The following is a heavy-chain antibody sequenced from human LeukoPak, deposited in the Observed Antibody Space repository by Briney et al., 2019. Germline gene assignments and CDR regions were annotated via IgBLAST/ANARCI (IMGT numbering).Heavy chain of an antibody. D-gene: IGHD6-13*01. CDR1: GSSFTSYW. CDR2: IYPGDSDT. CDR3: ARLKQQLYYFDY. V-gene: IGHV5-51*01. Sequence: GASLQISCKGSGSSFTSYWIGWVRQLPGKGLEWMGIIYPGDSDTRYSPSFQGQVTVSADKSISTAYLQWSSLKASDTAMYYCARLKQQLYYFDYWGQGTLVTVSS. J-gene: IGHJ4*02.